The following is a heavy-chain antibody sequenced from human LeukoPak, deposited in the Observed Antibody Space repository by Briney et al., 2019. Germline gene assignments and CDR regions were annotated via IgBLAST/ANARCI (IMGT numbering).Heavy chain of an antibody. V-gene: IGHV4-34*01. CDR1: GGSFSGYY. CDR3: ARDRGGIALAAHVFRY. CDR2: INHSGST. Sequence: PSETLSLTCAVYGGSFSGYYWSWIRQPPGKGLEWIGEINHSGSTNYNPSLKSRVTISVDTSKNQFSLKLSSVTAADTAVYYCARDRGGIALAAHVFRYWGQGTLVTVSS. D-gene: IGHD6-19*01. J-gene: IGHJ4*02.